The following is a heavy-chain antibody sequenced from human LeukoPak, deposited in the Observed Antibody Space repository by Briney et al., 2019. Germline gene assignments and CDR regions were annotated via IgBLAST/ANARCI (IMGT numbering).Heavy chain of an antibody. Sequence: SETLSLTCTVSGGSISSSNYYWGWIRQPPGQGLEWIGSIYYSGTTYYNPSLKSRVTISVDTSKNQFSLKLSSVTAADTAVYYCARKINLSGGYFNWFDPWGQGTLVTVSS. J-gene: IGHJ5*02. CDR3: ARKINLSGGYFNWFDP. D-gene: IGHD3-22*01. V-gene: IGHV4-39*07. CDR1: GGSISSSNYY. CDR2: IYYSGTT.